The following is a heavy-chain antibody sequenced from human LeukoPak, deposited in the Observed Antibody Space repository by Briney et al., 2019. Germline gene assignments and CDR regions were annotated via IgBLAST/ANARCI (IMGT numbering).Heavy chain of an antibody. V-gene: IGHV4-59*08. CDR1: GGSISSYY. D-gene: IGHD3-10*01. CDR2: IYYSGST. J-gene: IGHJ4*02. Sequence: PSETLSLTCTVSGGSISSYYWSWIRQPPGKGLEWIGYIYYSGSTNYNPSLKSRVTISVDTSKNQFSLKLSSVTAADTAVYYCARGEGGVGTVLWFGETNWGQGTLVTVSS. CDR3: ARGEGGVGTVLWFGETN.